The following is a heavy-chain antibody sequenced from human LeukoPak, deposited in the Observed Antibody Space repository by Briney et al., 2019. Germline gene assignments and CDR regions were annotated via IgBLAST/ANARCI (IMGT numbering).Heavy chain of an antibody. J-gene: IGHJ4*02. CDR1: GFTFSSYA. Sequence: GGSLRLSCAASGFTFSSYAMSWVRQAPGKGLEWVSAISGSGGSTYYADSVKGRFIISRDNSKNTVYLQMNSLSAEDAAVYYCVKDDGWVQYANWGQGTLVTVSS. D-gene: IGHD5-24*01. CDR2: ISGSGGST. V-gene: IGHV3-23*01. CDR3: VKDDGWVQYAN.